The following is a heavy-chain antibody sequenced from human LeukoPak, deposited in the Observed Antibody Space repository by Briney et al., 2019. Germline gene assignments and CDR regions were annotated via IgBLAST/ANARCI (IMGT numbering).Heavy chain of an antibody. V-gene: IGHV3-33*01. CDR1: GFTFSSYG. J-gene: IGHJ4*02. D-gene: IGHD5-18*01. CDR2: IWYDGSNK. Sequence: GGSLRLSCAASGFTFSSYGMHWVRQPPGKGLEWVAVIWYDGSNKYYADSVKGRFTISRDNSKNTLYLQMNSLRAEDTAVYYCARDREAMVSFYYFDYWGQGTLVTVSS. CDR3: ARDREAMVSFYYFDY.